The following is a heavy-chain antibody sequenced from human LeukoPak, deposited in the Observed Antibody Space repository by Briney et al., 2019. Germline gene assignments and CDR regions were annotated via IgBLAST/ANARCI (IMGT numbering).Heavy chain of an antibody. CDR3: ARDSSQGTRWFDS. Sequence: PGGSLRLSCGASGFSVSSNYMSWVRQAPGKGLEWVSVIYSGGSTYYADSVKGRFTISRDNSKNTLYLQMNSLRAEDTAVYYCARDSSQGTRWFDSWGQGTLVTVSS. CDR1: GFSVSSNY. CDR2: IYSGGST. V-gene: IGHV3-53*01. D-gene: IGHD1-14*01. J-gene: IGHJ5*01.